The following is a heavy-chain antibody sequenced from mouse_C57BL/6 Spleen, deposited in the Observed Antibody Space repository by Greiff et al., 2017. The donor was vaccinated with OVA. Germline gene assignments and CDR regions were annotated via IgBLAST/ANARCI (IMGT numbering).Heavy chain of an antibody. J-gene: IGHJ4*01. CDR3: TRDGTTVVAKAMDY. V-gene: IGHV1-5*01. CDR1: GYTFTSYW. CDR2: IYPGNSDT. Sequence: VHVKQSGTVLARPGASVKMSCKTSGYTFTSYWMHWVKQRPGQGLEWIGAIYPGNSDTSYNQKFKGKAKLTAVTSASTAYMELSSLTNEDSAVYYCTRDGTTVVAKAMDYWGQGTSVTVSS. D-gene: IGHD1-1*01.